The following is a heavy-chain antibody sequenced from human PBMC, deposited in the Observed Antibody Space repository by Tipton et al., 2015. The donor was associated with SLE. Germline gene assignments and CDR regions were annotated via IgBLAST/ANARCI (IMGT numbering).Heavy chain of an antibody. V-gene: IGHV1-18*01. J-gene: IGHJ4*02. CDR1: GYTFTSYG. Sequence: QSGAEVKKPGASVKVSCKASGYTFTSYGISWVRQAPGQGLEWMGWISAYNGNTNYAQKLQGRVTMTTDTSTSTAYMELRSLRSDDTAVYYWARARRGGSGSYTLFDYWGQGTLVTVSS. CDR2: ISAYNGNT. CDR3: ARARRGGSGSYTLFDY. D-gene: IGHD3-10*01.